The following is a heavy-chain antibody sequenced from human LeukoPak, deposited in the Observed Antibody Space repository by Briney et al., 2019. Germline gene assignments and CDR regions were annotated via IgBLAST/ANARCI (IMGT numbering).Heavy chain of an antibody. CDR1: GYTFTGYY. J-gene: IGHJ3*02. Sequence: GASVKVSCKASGYTFTGYYIHCVRQAPGQGLEWMGWINPNSGGTSGGTNYAQKFQGRVTMTRDTSISTAYMELSRLRSDDTAVYYCARESTGTTYFIWGQGTMVTVSS. CDR2: INPNSGGTSGGT. CDR3: ARESTGTTYFI. V-gene: IGHV1-2*02. D-gene: IGHD1-7*01.